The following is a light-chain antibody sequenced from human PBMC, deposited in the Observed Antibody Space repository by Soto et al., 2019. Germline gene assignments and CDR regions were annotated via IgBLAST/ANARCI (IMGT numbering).Light chain of an antibody. CDR1: SSDVGAYNL. J-gene: IGLJ2*01. V-gene: IGLV2-14*01. CDR2: EVS. Sequence: QSARTQPACVSGSPGQSITISCTGTSSDVGAYNLVSWYQHHPGKAPKFMMYEVSYRPSGVSNRFSGSKSGNTASLTISGLQAEDEADYYCSSYTSTSTILFGGGTKVTVL. CDR3: SSYTSTSTIL.